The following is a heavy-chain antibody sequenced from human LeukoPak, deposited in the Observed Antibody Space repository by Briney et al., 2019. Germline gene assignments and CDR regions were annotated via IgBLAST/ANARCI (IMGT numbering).Heavy chain of an antibody. CDR2: IKSTTDGGTT. V-gene: IGHV3-15*01. CDR1: GFTFSSYS. D-gene: IGHD1-1*01. CDR3: TSRRTQERFFDY. J-gene: IGHJ4*02. Sequence: GGSLRLSCAASGFTFSSYSMNWVRQAPGKGLEWVGRIKSTTDGGTTDYAAPVKGRFTISRDDSKNTLYLQMNSLKTDDTAVYYCTSRRTQERFFDYWGQGTLVTVSS.